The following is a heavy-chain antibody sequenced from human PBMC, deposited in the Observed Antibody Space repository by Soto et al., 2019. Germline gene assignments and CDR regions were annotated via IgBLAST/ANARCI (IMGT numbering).Heavy chain of an antibody. D-gene: IGHD1-1*01. CDR2: INPSARSA. CDR3: ARDNSAANGVLDH. J-gene: IGHJ4*02. Sequence: GASVKVSCKASGYTFTSYYLHWVRQAPGQGLEWVGMINPSARSASYAQKLRGRLTMDRDTSTTTVYMELSRLTFEDTAVYFCARDNSAANGVLDHWGQGTLVTVSS. V-gene: IGHV1-46*04. CDR1: GYTFTSYY.